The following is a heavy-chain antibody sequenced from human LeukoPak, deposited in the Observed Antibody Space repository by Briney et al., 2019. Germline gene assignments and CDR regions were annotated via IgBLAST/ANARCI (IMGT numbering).Heavy chain of an antibody. CDR3: AREVIGRGSCLRSNWFDP. CDR1: GASIRSGGYY. V-gene: IGHV4-31*03. D-gene: IGHD2-21*01. J-gene: IGHJ5*02. CDR2: NYYSGST. Sequence: TQSLICTFSGASIRSGGYYGSWIRQHPGKGLERIGHNYYSGSTYYNLSLKSRITISVDTSKNQFSLKLNTVTAADTTVYYCAREVIGRGSCLRSNWFDPWGQGTLVTVSS.